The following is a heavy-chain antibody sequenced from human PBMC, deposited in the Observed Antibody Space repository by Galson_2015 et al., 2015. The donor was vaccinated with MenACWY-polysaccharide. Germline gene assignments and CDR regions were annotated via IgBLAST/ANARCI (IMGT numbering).Heavy chain of an antibody. CDR2: ISKSGDST. V-gene: IGHV3-11*01. J-gene: IGHJ6*02. Sequence: SLRLSCAASGFSLGGWYMSWIRQAPGKGLEWLSYISKSGDSTFYADSVKGRFAIFRDNAKNSLYLQLNSLEVEDTAIYYCARGHYGWDVWGQGTTVTVSS. CDR3: ARGHYGWDV. CDR1: GFSLGGWY.